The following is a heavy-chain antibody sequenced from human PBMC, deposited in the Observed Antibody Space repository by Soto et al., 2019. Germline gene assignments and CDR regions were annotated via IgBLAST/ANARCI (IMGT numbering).Heavy chain of an antibody. D-gene: IGHD1-26*01. CDR1: GGSISSSSYY. Sequence: SETLSLTCTVSGGSISSSSYYWGWIRQPPGKGLEWIGSIYYSGSTYYNPSLKSRVTISVDTSKNQFSLKLSSVTAADTAVYYWARGKTPEPSYYYYGMDVWGQGTTVTVSS. J-gene: IGHJ6*02. CDR2: IYYSGST. V-gene: IGHV4-39*01. CDR3: ARGKTPEPSYYYYGMDV.